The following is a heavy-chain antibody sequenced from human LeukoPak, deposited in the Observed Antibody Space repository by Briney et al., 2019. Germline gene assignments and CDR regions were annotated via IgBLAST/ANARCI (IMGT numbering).Heavy chain of an antibody. D-gene: IGHD6-19*01. CDR2: VTSDGGST. CDR1: GFTFSSYS. CDR3: VKSRPSGWNEYDY. Sequence: GGSLRLSCAASGFTFSSYSMNWVRQAPGKGLEFVSAVTSDGGSTYYTDSMKGRFTISRDNSKNTLYLQMTSLRVEDTAVYYCVKSRPSGWNEYDYWGQGTLVTVSS. J-gene: IGHJ4*02. V-gene: IGHV3-64D*09.